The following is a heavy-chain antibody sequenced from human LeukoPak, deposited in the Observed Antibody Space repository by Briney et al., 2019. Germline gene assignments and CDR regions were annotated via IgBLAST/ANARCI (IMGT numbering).Heavy chain of an antibody. CDR2: IRFDSSNQ. J-gene: IGHJ4*02. Sequence: PGGSLRLSCAASGLTFSRYGMHWVRHSPGKGLEWVAFIRFDSSNQDYADSVKGRFTISRDNSKSTLYLQMNSLRPEDTAVYYCSKIVAAGGRFDSWGQGTLVTVSS. CDR3: SKIVAAGGRFDS. CDR1: GLTFSRYG. D-gene: IGHD6-25*01. V-gene: IGHV3-30*02.